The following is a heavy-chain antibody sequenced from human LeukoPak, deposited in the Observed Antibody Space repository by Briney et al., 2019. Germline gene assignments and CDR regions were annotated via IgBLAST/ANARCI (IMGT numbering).Heavy chain of an antibody. CDR2: ISGDGTET. D-gene: IGHD4-11*01. CDR3: AKGGHYSFFDY. J-gene: IGHJ4*02. Sequence: PGGSLRLSCLTSGFTLSTNAMSWVRQAPRKGLEWVSTISGDGTETFYADSVKGRFTISRDNSKNTHYLQMSSLRAEDTGIYYCAKGGHYSFFDYWGQGTLVTVSS. CDR1: GFTLSTNA. V-gene: IGHV3-23*01.